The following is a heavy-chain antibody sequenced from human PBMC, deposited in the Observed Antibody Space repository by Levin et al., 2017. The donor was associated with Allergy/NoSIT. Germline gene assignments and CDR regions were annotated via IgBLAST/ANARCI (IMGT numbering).Heavy chain of an antibody. CDR1: GGSISSYY. V-gene: IGHV4-59*08. Sequence: PSETLSLTCTVSGGSISSYYWSWIRQPPGKGLEWIGYIYYSGSTNYNPSLKSRVTISVDTSKNQFSLKLSSVTAADTAVYYCARVRYYDILTGYYPGSIDYWGQGTLVTVSS. CDR2: IYYSGST. J-gene: IGHJ4*02. D-gene: IGHD3-9*01. CDR3: ARVRYYDILTGYYPGSIDY.